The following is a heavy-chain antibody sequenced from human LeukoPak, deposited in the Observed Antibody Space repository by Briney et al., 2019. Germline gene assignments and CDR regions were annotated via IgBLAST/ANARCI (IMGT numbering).Heavy chain of an antibody. D-gene: IGHD6-6*01. CDR1: GGSISSSSYY. J-gene: IGHJ3*02. CDR2: IYYSGST. CDR3: ATYSSSSTDAFDI. V-gene: IGHV4-39*07. Sequence: SETLSLACTVSGGSISSSSYYWGWIRQPPGKGLEWIGSIYYSGSTYYNPSLKSRVTISVDTSKNQFSLKLSSVTAADTAVYYCATYSSSSTDAFDIWGQGTMVTVSS.